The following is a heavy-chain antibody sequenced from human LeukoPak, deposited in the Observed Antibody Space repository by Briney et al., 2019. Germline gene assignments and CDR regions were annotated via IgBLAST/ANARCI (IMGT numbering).Heavy chain of an antibody. D-gene: IGHD3-9*01. V-gene: IGHV1-8*01. CDR1: GYTFTSYD. J-gene: IGHJ5*02. CDR3: ARDVRGRILTGGLHEGFDP. CDR2: MNPNSGNT. Sequence: GASVKVSSKASGYTFTSYDINWVRQATGQGLEWMGWMNPNSGNTGYAQKFQGRVTMTRNTSISTAYMELSSLRSEDTAVYYCARDVRGRILTGGLHEGFDPWGQGTLVTVSS.